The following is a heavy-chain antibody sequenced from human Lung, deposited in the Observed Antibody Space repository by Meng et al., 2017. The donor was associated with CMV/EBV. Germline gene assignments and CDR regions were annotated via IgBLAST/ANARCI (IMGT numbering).Heavy chain of an antibody. D-gene: IGHD6-19*01. CDR3: AREVRYSSGWYLGEIGYYYYGMDF. J-gene: IGHJ6*02. CDR2: IYYSGST. CDR1: SRXVSSGSYY. Sequence: AXSXSLXCTVSSRXVSSGSYYCSWIREPPGKGLEWIGHIYYSGSTNYNSSLKSRVTISVDTSKNQFSLKLSSVTAADTAVYYCAREVRYSSGWYLGEIGYYYYGMDFWXQGTXVTVSS. V-gene: IGHV4-61*01.